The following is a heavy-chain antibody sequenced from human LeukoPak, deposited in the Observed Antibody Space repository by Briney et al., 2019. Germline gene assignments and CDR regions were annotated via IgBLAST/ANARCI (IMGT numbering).Heavy chain of an antibody. CDR2: INHSGST. CDR1: GGSFSGYY. D-gene: IGHD2-2*02. Sequence: SETLSLTCAVYGGSFSGYYWSWIRQPPGKGLEWIGEINHSGSTNYNLSLKSRVTISVDTSKSQFSLKLSSVTAADTAVYYCARGYCSSTSCYRGAYWGQGTLVTVSS. V-gene: IGHV4-34*01. CDR3: ARGYCSSTSCYRGAY. J-gene: IGHJ4*02.